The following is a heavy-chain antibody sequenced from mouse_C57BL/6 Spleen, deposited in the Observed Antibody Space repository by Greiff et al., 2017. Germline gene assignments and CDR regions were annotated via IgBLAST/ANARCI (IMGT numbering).Heavy chain of an antibody. V-gene: IGHV5-17*01. Sequence: EVKLVESGGGLVKPGGSLKLSCAASGFTFSDYGMHWVRQAPEKGLEWVAYISSGSSTIYYADTVKGRFTISRDNAKNTLFLQMTSLRSEDTAMYYCARGRGYDWYFDVWGTGTTVTVSS. CDR2: ISSGSSTI. CDR1: GFTFSDYG. J-gene: IGHJ1*03. CDR3: ARGRGYDWYFDV. D-gene: IGHD2-2*01.